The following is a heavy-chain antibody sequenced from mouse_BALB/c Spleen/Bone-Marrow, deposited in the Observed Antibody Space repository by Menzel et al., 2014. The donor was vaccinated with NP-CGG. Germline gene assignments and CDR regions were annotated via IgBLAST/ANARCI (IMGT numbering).Heavy chain of an antibody. CDR2: INRNGGST. Sequence: EVMLVESGGGLVKFGGSLKLSCAASGFTFSSYYMSWVRQTPEKRLELVAAINRNGGSTYYPDTVKGRFTISRDNAKNTLYLQMSSLKSEDTALYYCARSPYDSHFFYWGQGTTLTVSS. J-gene: IGHJ2*01. V-gene: IGHV5-6-2*01. D-gene: IGHD2-3*01. CDR1: GFTFSSYY. CDR3: ARSPYDSHFFY.